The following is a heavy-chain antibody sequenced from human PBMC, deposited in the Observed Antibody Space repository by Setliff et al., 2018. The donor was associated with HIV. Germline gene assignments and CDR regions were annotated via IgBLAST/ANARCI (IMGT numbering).Heavy chain of an antibody. CDR2: IGTGGDT. Sequence: PGGSLRLSCEASGFIFSNHDFHWVRQAAAKGLEWVAAIGTGGDTYYVDSVKGRFTISRDNAKNSLYLQMNSLRAEDTAVYYCARDYYDSSGSFDYWGQGTLVTVS. CDR1: GFIFSNHD. D-gene: IGHD3-22*01. J-gene: IGHJ4*02. V-gene: IGHV3-13*01. CDR3: ARDYYDSSGSFDY.